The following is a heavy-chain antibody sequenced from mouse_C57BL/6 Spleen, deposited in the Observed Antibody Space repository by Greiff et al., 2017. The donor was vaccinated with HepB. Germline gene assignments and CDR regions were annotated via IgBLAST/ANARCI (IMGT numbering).Heavy chain of an antibody. CDR3: ARSNYSNSYFDY. D-gene: IGHD2-5*01. CDR2: INPNNGGT. CDR1: GYTFTDYY. J-gene: IGHJ2*01. Sequence: EVKLVESGPELVKPGASVKISCKASGYTFTDYYMNWVKQSHGKSLEWIGDINPNNGGTSYNQKFKGKATLTVDKSSSTAYMELRSLTSEDSAVYYCARSNYSNSYFDYWGQGTTLTVSS. V-gene: IGHV1-26*01.